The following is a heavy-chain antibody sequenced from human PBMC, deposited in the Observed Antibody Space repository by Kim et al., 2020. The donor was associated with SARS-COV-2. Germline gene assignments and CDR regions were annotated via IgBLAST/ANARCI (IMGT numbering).Heavy chain of an antibody. CDR3: VRYGRSYGAVH. CDR1: GFTFSDYA. D-gene: IGHD3-16*01. J-gene: IGHJ4*02. V-gene: IGHV3-64D*06. CDR2: TTRDGDGS. Sequence: GGSLRLSCSASGFTFSDYAIHWVRRTPGMGLQYVSATTRDGDGSFHAESVKDRFTIFRDNSKNTLFLQMSGLRIEDTAIYYCVRYGRSYGAVHWGQGTLVSVS.